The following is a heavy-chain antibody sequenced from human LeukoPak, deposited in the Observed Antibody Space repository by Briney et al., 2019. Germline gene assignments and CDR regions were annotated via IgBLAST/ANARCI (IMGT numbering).Heavy chain of an antibody. Sequence: GGSLRLSCAASGFTVTNTAMSWVRQAPGKGLVWVSIIYGDGRTKYVDSVKGRFTVSRDNSKNTLYLQMNSLRAEDTALYYCTRESEDGWFDSWGQGTLVTVSS. CDR2: IYGDGRT. J-gene: IGHJ5*01. CDR3: TRESEDGWFDS. CDR1: GFTVTNTA. D-gene: IGHD5-24*01. V-gene: IGHV3-53*01.